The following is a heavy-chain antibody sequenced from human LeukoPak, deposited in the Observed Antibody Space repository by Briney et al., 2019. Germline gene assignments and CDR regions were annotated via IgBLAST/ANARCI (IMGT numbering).Heavy chain of an antibody. V-gene: IGHV3-23*01. J-gene: IGHJ4*02. Sequence: GGSLRLSCAASGFTFSSYAMSWVRQAPGKGLEWVSAISGSGGSTYYADSVKGRFTISRDNSKNTLYLQMNSPRAEDTAVYYCAKGGSWDIVVVVAADYWGQGTLVTVSS. D-gene: IGHD2-15*01. CDR2: ISGSGGST. CDR1: GFTFSSYA. CDR3: AKGGSWDIVVVVAADY.